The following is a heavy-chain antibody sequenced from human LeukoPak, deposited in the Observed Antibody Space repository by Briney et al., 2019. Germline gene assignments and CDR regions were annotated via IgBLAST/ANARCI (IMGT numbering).Heavy chain of an antibody. Sequence: SETLSLTCTVSGGSISSYYWGWIRQPPGKGLECIGNIYYSGSTYYNPSLKSRVTISVDASKNQFSLKLTSVTAADTAVYYCARHRGSYYYYYYMDVWGKGTTVTVSS. CDR2: IYYSGST. D-gene: IGHD5-24*01. V-gene: IGHV4-39*01. J-gene: IGHJ6*03. CDR3: ARHRGSYYYYYYMDV. CDR1: GGSISSYY.